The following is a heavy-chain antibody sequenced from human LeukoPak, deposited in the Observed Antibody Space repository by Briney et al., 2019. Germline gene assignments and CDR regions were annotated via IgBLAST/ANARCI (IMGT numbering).Heavy chain of an antibody. J-gene: IGHJ4*02. CDR3: ARQGYSSSWDPFFDY. D-gene: IGHD6-13*01. V-gene: IGHV1-8*01. CDR2: MNPNSGNT. Sequence: ASVKVSCKASGYTFTSYDINWVRQATGQGLEWMGWMNPNSGNTGYAQKFQGRVTMTRNTSISTAYMGLSSLRSEDTAVYYCARQGYSSSWDPFFDYWGQGTLVTVSS. CDR1: GYTFTSYD.